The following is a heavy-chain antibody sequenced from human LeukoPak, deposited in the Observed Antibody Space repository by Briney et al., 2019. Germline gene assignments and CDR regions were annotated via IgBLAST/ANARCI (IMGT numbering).Heavy chain of an antibody. V-gene: IGHV3-53*05. J-gene: IGHJ4*02. CDR3: AKDLSSGSRRAY. CDR2: IYSGGST. Sequence: PGGSLRLSCAASGFTISSNYMSWVRQAPGKGLEWVSVIYSGGSTDYADSVKGRFTISRDISKNTLYLQMNSLRAEDTGVYYCAKDLSSGSRRAYWGQGTLVTVSS. D-gene: IGHD6-19*01. CDR1: GFTISSNY.